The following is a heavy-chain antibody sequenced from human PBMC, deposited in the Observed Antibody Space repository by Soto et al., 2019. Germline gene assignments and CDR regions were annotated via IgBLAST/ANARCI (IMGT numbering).Heavy chain of an antibody. CDR1: GFTFSSYA. CDR3: ARDQQRVLWLGEVDY. Sequence: QVQLVESGGGVVQPGRSLRLSCAASGFTFSSYAMHWVRQAPGKGLEWVAVISYDGSNKYYADSVKGRFTISRDNSKNTLYLQMNSLRAEDTAVYYCARDQQRVLWLGEVDYWGQGTLVTVSS. D-gene: IGHD3-10*01. V-gene: IGHV3-30-3*01. J-gene: IGHJ4*02. CDR2: ISYDGSNK.